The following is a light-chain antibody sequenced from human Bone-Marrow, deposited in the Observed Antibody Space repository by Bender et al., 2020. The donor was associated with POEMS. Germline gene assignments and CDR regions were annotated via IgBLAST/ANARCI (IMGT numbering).Light chain of an antibody. CDR3: QSYDSSLSGHVV. Sequence: QSVLTQPPSASGTPGQRVTISCSGSGSNIGGYPVNWYQQLPGTAPRLLIYGNSNRPSGVPDRFSGSKSGTSASLAVTGLQAEDEADYYCQSYDSSLSGHVVFGGGTKLTVL. CDR1: GSNIGGYP. CDR2: GNS. V-gene: IGLV1-40*01. J-gene: IGLJ2*01.